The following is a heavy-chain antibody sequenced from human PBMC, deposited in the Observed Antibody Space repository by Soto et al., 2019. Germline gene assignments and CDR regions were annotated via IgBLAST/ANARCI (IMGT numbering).Heavy chain of an antibody. D-gene: IGHD6-13*01. CDR2: ISYDGSNK. CDR1: GFTFSSYG. CDR3: AKSGPFEYSSSWYVPYYYYYGMDV. Sequence: QVQLVESGGGVVQPGRSLRLSCAASGFTFSSYGMHWVRQAPGKGLEWVAVISYDGSNKYYADSVKGRFTISRDNSKNTLYLQMNSLRAEDTAVYYCAKSGPFEYSSSWYVPYYYYYGMDVWGQGTTVTVSS. V-gene: IGHV3-30*18. J-gene: IGHJ6*02.